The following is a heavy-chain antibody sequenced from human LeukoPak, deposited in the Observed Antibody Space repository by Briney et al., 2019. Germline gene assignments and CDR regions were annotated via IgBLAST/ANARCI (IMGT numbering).Heavy chain of an antibody. CDR2: IHASGPT. CDR1: GGSISTYY. V-gene: IGHV4-4*09. J-gene: IGHJ4*02. D-gene: IGHD6-6*01. CDR3: ARHDAGIAARPFDN. Sequence: SETLSLTCTVSGGSISTYYWSWIRRSPGKGLEWIAYIHASGPTNYNPSLKSRITISVDTSKNQFPLKLSSVTAADTAVYYCARHDAGIAARPFDNWGQGTLVTVSS.